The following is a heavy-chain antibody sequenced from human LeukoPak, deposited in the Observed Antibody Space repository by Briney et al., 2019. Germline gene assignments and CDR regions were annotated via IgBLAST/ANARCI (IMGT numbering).Heavy chain of an antibody. CDR3: ARGRRGYSYGYCDY. CDR1: GYTFTSYG. D-gene: IGHD5-18*01. Sequence: ASVKVSCRASGYTFTSYGISWVRQAPGQGLEWMGWISAYNGNTNYAQKLQGRVTMTTDTSTSTAYMELRSLRSDDTAVYYCARGRRGYSYGYCDYWGQGTLVTVSS. J-gene: IGHJ4*02. CDR2: ISAYNGNT. V-gene: IGHV1-18*04.